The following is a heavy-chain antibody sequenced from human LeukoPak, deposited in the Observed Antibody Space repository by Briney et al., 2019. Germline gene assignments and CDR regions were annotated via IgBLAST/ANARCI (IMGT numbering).Heavy chain of an antibody. Sequence: GGSLRLSCAASGFTFRSSAMSWVRQAPGKGLEWVSAISDNGGRAYYAGSVRGRFTISRDNSRSTLYLQMNSLRAEDTAEYYCAKPMTPEAFDIWGQGTMVTVSS. CDR3: AKPMTPEAFDI. J-gene: IGHJ3*02. CDR2: ISDNGGRA. D-gene: IGHD1-14*01. V-gene: IGHV3-23*01. CDR1: GFTFRSSA.